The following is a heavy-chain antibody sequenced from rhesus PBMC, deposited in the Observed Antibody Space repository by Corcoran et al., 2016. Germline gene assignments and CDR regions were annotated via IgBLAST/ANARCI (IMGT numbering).Heavy chain of an antibody. CDR3: AKDRGAYSSWSGGQGDAFDF. V-gene: IGHV1-198*02. D-gene: IGHD6-13*01. CDR1: GFTFGSHA. CDR2: IIPLVGIT. J-gene: IGHJ3*01. Sequence: QVQLVQSGAEVKKPGASVKVSCKASGFTFGSHAISWVRQAPGQGLEWMGVIIPLVGITNYAEKFQGRVTITADTSTSTAYMELGSLRAEDPAVYYCAKDRGAYSSWSGGQGDAFDFWGQGLRVTVSS.